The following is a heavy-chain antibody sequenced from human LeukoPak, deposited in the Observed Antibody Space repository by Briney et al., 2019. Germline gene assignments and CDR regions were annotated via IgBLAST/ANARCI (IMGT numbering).Heavy chain of an antibody. CDR3: ARGADSSGYYSIFYFDY. V-gene: IGHV3-33*01. J-gene: IGHJ4*02. D-gene: IGHD3-22*01. CDR2: IWYDGTTK. CDR1: GFDFSTFG. Sequence: GGSLRLSCAASGFDFSTFGMRWVRQAPGKGLEWVAVIWYDGTTKYYGDSVKGRFTISRDNTKNTVYLQMNSLRVEDTAVYYCARGADSSGYYSIFYFDYWGQGTLVTVSS.